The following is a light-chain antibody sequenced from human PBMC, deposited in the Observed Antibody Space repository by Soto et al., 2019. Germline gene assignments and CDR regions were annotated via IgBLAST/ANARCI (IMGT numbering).Light chain of an antibody. CDR3: LQDYSYPRT. V-gene: IGKV1-6*01. CDR1: QAIRTE. CDR2: GTS. Sequence: AIQMTQSPSSLSASVGDRVIITCRASQAIRTELGWYQQRPGKAPKLLIYGTSNLRSGVPSRFSGSGSGTDFTVTINGLQPEDFATYYCLQDYSYPRTFGQGTKVDVK. J-gene: IGKJ1*01.